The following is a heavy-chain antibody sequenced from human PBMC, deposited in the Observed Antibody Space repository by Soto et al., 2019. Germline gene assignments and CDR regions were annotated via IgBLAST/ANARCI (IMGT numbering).Heavy chain of an antibody. Sequence: ASVKVSCKASGYTFTGYYMHWVRQAPGQGLEWMGWINPNSGGTNYAQKFQGRVTMTRDTSISTAYMELSRLRSDDTAVYYCVRVGSNYYDSSGYPAYYFDYWGQGTLVTVSS. CDR3: VRVGSNYYDSSGYPAYYFDY. CDR2: INPNSGGT. CDR1: GYTFTGYY. V-gene: IGHV1-2*02. D-gene: IGHD3-22*01. J-gene: IGHJ4*02.